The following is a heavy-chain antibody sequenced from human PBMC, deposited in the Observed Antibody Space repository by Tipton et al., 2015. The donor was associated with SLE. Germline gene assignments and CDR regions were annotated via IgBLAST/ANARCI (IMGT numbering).Heavy chain of an antibody. D-gene: IGHD3-10*01. V-gene: IGHV4-34*01. Sequence: TLSLTCAVYGGSFSGYYWSWIRQPPGKGLEWIGEINHSGSTNYNRPLKSPVTISVDTSKNQFSLKLSSVTAADTAVYYCARGSGLLWFREEYYFDNWGQGSLVTVSS. J-gene: IGHJ4*02. CDR2: INHSGST. CDR3: ARGSGLLWFREEYYFDN. CDR1: GGSFSGYY.